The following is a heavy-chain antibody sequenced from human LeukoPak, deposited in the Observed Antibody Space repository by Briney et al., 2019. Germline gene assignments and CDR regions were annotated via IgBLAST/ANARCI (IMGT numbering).Heavy chain of an antibody. D-gene: IGHD1-20*01. J-gene: IGHJ4*02. CDR2: MNPNSGNT. Sequence: ASVKVSCKASGYTFTSYDINWVRQATGQGLEWMGWMNPNSGNTGYAQKFQGRVTMTRNTSISTAYMELSSLRSEDTAVYYCARVYIWNPNPFDYWGQGTLVTVSS. CDR1: GYTFTSYD. CDR3: ARVYIWNPNPFDY. V-gene: IGHV1-8*01.